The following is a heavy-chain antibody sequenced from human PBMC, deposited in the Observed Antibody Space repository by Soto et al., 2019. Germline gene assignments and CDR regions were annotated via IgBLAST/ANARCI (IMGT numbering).Heavy chain of an antibody. J-gene: IGHJ4*02. CDR1: GLSFNSFN. CDR2: MSVSGDNI. V-gene: IGHV3-21*01. CDR3: ARDLGLLKSMFDY. D-gene: IGHD2-8*01. Sequence: GGSLRLSYLASGLSFNSFNMNWIRRAPGRGLEWVASMSVSGDNIYYGDSMQGRFTISRDNSKRSVFLDLNSLRVEDTAVYYCARDLGLLKSMFDYWGQGTLVTVSS.